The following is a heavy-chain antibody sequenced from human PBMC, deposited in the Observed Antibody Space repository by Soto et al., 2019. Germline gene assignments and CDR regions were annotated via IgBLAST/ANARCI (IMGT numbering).Heavy chain of an antibody. D-gene: IGHD1-26*01. J-gene: IGHJ4*02. V-gene: IGHV6-1*01. Sequence: QVQLQQSGPGLVKPSQTLSVTCGISGDSVSSNSAAWNWLRQSPSRGLEWLGRTYYRSKWYNDFSGSVESRITINPDTSKIHLSPQLNFVTPEDTAVYFCTRGEQYSGTIFDYWGQGTLVSVPS. CDR1: GDSVSSNSAA. CDR3: TRGEQYSGTIFDY. CDR2: TYYRSKWYN.